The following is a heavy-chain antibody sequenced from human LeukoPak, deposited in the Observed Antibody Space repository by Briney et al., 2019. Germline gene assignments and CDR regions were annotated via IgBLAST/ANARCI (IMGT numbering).Heavy chain of an antibody. CDR3: AKGDGYFDY. CDR2: ISGSGGST. V-gene: IGHV3-23*01. Sequence: GALLLSCAASGFTFSSYAMSWVRQAPGKGPEWVSAISGSGGSTYYADSAKGRFTISRDNSKNTLYLQMNSLRAEDTAVYYCAKGDGYFDYWGQGTLVTVSS. J-gene: IGHJ4*02. CDR1: GFTFSSYA.